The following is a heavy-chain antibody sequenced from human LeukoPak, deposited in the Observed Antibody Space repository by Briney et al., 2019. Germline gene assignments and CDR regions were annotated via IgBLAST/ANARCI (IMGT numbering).Heavy chain of an antibody. CDR2: IYYSGST. D-gene: IGHD6-19*01. CDR1: GGSFNSYY. Sequence: SETLSLTCTVSGGSFNSYYWSWIRQPPGKGLEWIGYIYYSGSTNYNPSLKSRVTISVDTSKNQFSLKLSSVTAADTAVYYCARARDKESSGWFYYYYYGMDVWGQGTTVTVSS. CDR3: ARARDKESSGWFYYYYYGMDV. V-gene: IGHV4-59*01. J-gene: IGHJ6*02.